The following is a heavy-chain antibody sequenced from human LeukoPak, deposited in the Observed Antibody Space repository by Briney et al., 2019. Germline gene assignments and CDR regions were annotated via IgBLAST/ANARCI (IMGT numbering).Heavy chain of an antibody. CDR2: INPSGGST. D-gene: IGHD3-22*01. V-gene: IGHV1-46*01. CDR1: GYTFTSYY. Sequence: ASVKVSCKASGYTFTSYYMHWVRQAPGQGLEWMGIINPSGGSTSYAQKFQGRVTMARDTSTSTVYMELSSLRSEDTAVYCCARVIGRDYYHSSGDLDYWGQGTLVTVSS. CDR3: ARVIGRDYYHSSGDLDY. J-gene: IGHJ4*02.